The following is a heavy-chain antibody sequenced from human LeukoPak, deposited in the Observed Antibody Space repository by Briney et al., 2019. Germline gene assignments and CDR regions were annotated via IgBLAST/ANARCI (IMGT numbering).Heavy chain of an antibody. CDR3: ARSRWSGFYDD. D-gene: IGHD3-3*01. J-gene: IGHJ4*02. CDR2: VNRDGSGK. Sequence: GGSLRLSCAASGFTFSRYSMHWVRQAAGKGVVGVSHVNRDGSGKDYAGSVKGRFTISRDNAKNMLYLEMNSLRVEDMAVYYCARSRWSGFYDDWGRGTLVTVSS. V-gene: IGHV3-74*01. CDR1: GFTFSRYS.